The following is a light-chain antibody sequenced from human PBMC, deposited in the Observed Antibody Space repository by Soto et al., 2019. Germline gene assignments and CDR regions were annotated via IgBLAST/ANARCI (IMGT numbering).Light chain of an antibody. J-gene: IGLJ2*01. CDR2: EVS. CDR1: SSDVGGYNY. V-gene: IGLV2-8*01. CDR3: SSYAGSRVV. Sequence: QYALTQPPSASGSPGQSVTISCTGTSSDVGGYNYVSWYQQHPGKAPKLMIYEVSKRPSGVPDRFSGSKSGNTASLTVSGRQAEDEADYYCSSYAGSRVVFGGGTKLTVL.